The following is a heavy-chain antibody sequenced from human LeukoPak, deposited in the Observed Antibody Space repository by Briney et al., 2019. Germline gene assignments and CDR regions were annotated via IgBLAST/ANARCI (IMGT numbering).Heavy chain of an antibody. J-gene: IGHJ6*02. CDR2: ISTSGST. CDR1: GGSISSHC. Sequence: TSETLSLTCTVSGGSISSHCWSWIRQPAGKGLEWIGRISTSGSTNYNPSLKSRVTISVDTSKNQFSLKLSSVTAADTAVYYCARGYCSGGSCFNYYYYGMDVWGQGTTVTVSS. V-gene: IGHV4-4*07. CDR3: ARGYCSGGSCFNYYYYGMDV. D-gene: IGHD2-15*01.